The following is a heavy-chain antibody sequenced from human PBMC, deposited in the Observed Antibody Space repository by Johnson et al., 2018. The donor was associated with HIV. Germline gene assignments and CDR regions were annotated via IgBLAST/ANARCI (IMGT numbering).Heavy chain of an antibody. D-gene: IGHD6-13*01. CDR3: ARGRSAVSSSWYGGNNGFDR. CDR1: GFTFSTYW. Sequence: VQLVESGGGLVQPGGSLRLSCAASGFTFSTYWMHWVRQAPGKGLVWVSRINGDGSSANYADSVKGRFTISRDNSKNTLYLQMGSLRAGDMGVYYCARGRSAVSSSWYGGNNGFDRWGQGTLVTVSS. CDR2: INGDGSSA. J-gene: IGHJ3*02. V-gene: IGHV3-74*02.